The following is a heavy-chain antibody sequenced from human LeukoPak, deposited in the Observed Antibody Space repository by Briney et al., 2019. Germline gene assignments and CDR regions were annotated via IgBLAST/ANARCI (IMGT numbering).Heavy chain of an antibody. D-gene: IGHD3-10*01. CDR2: IKQDGSEK. V-gene: IGHV3-7*01. Sequence: GGSLRLSCAASGFTFSSYWMSWVRQAPGKGLEWVANIKQDGSEKYYVDSVKGRFTISRDNAKNSLYLQMNSLRAEDTAVYYCAREAGELLYRTLNWFDPWGQGTLVTVSS. CDR1: GFTFSSYW. J-gene: IGHJ5*02. CDR3: AREAGELLYRTLNWFDP.